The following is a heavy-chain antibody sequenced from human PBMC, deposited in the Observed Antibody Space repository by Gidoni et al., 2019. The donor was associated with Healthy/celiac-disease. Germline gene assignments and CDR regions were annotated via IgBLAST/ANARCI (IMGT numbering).Heavy chain of an antibody. V-gene: IGHV3-23*01. CDR3: AKVGTADWYFDL. CDR1: GFTFSSYA. CDR2: ISVSGGST. J-gene: IGHJ2*01. Sequence: EVQLLESGGGLVQPGGSLRLSCAASGFTFSSYAMSWVRKAPGRGLEWVLAISVSGGSTYYADSVKCRFTISRDNSKNTLYLQMNSLRAEDTAVYYCAKVGTADWYFDLWGRGTLVTVSS. D-gene: IGHD6-19*01.